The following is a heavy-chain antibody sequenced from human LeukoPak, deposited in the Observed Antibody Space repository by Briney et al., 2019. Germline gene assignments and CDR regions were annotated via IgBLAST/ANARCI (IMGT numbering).Heavy chain of an antibody. D-gene: IGHD6-13*01. CDR2: FDPEDGET. CDR1: GGTFSSYA. J-gene: IGHJ4*02. CDR3: ATDSSSWY. Sequence: ASVKVSCKASGGTFSSYAISWVRQAPGKGLEWMGGFDPEDGETIYAQKFQGRVTMTEDTSTDTAYMELSSLRSEDTAVYYCATDSSSWYWGQGTLVTVSS. V-gene: IGHV1-24*01.